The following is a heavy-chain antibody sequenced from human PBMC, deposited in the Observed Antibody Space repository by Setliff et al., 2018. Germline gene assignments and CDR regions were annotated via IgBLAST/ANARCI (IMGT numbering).Heavy chain of an antibody. CDR3: ARVGVGSAAGAFEY. J-gene: IGHJ4*02. CDR1: GVTVSAYD. Sequence: GGSLRLSCAASGVTVSAYDMSWVRQAPGKGLEWVSLLDNDGSTYYSDSVKGRFTISRDNAKNSLYLQINSLRAEDTALYYCARVGVGSAAGAFEYWGQGILVTVSS. CDR2: LDNDGST. D-gene: IGHD6-13*01. V-gene: IGHV3-53*01.